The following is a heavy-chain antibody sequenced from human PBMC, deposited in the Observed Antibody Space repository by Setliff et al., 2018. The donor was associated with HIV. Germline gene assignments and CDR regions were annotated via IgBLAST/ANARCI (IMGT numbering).Heavy chain of an antibody. CDR1: GGPFSSTS. CDR3: ARDLHQPGYFYYVDV. Sequence: PSETLSLTCTVSGGPFSSTSWSWIRQFPGQGLEWIGYIYYSGNTNYNPSLKSRVTISIDTSKNRFFLKLNSVTAADTAIYYCARDLHQPGYFYYVDVWGKGTAGTVSS. D-gene: IGHD3-16*01. V-gene: IGHV4-59*01. CDR2: IYYSGNT. J-gene: IGHJ6*04.